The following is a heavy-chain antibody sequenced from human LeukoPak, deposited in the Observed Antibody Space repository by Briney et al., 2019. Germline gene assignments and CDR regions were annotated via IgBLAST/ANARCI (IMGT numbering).Heavy chain of an antibody. CDR2: ISAYNGNT. J-gene: IGHJ5*02. CDR1: GYTFTSYG. CDR3: ARDRVYGDYGPNWFDP. V-gene: IGHV1-18*01. Sequence: ASVKVSCKASGYTFTSYGISWVRQAPGQGLEWMGWISAYNGNTNYAQKLQGRVTMTTDTSTSTAYMELRSLRSGDTAVYYCARDRVYGDYGPNWFDPWGQGTLVTVSS. D-gene: IGHD4-17*01.